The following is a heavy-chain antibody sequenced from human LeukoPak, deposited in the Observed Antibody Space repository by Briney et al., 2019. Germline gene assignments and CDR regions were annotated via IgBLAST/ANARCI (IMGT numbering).Heavy chain of an antibody. V-gene: IGHV3-7*01. CDR1: GFIFSNFW. J-gene: IGHJ4*02. Sequence: GGSLRLSCAASGFIFSNFWMTWVRQAPGKGLEWVANIKQDGSEKYYVDSVKGRFTISRDNAKNSLYLQMNSLRAEDTAVYYCARDRVATSSSPFDSWGQGTLVTVSS. D-gene: IGHD6-13*01. CDR3: ARDRVATSSSPFDS. CDR2: IKQDGSEK.